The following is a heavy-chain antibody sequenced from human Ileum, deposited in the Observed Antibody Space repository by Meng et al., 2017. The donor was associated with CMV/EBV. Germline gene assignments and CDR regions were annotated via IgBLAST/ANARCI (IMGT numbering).Heavy chain of an antibody. V-gene: IGHV3-23*01. CDR2: ISNGGGST. CDR3: AKEGVYDFWS. CDR1: GFSFSDSA. J-gene: IGHJ4*02. Sequence: GESLKIPCAASGFSFSDSAMSRVRQTSTKGLEWVSAISNGGGSTFYTDSAKGRFTISRDNSKNTVHLQMDSLRVEDTAIYYCAKEGVYDFWSWGQGTMVTVSS. D-gene: IGHD3/OR15-3a*01.